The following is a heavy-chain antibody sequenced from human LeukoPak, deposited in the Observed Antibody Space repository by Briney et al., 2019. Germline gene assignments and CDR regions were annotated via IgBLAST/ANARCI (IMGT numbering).Heavy chain of an antibody. J-gene: IGHJ1*01. Sequence: ASVKVSCKDSGYTLTELSMHWVRQAPGKGLEWMGGFDPEDGETIYAQKFQGRVTMTEDTSTDTAYMELSSLRSEDTAVYYCATKGFYDFWSGYYKYFQHWGQGTLVTVSS. CDR2: FDPEDGET. CDR1: GYTLTELS. V-gene: IGHV1-24*01. D-gene: IGHD3-3*01. CDR3: ATKGFYDFWSGYYKYFQH.